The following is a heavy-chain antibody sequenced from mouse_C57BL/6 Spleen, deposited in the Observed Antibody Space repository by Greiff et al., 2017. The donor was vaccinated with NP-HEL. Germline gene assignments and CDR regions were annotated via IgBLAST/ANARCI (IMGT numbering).Heavy chain of an antibody. J-gene: IGHJ3*01. CDR2: IYPGDGDT. Sequence: QVQLKESGPELVKPGASVKISCKASGYAFSSSWMNWVKQRPGKGLEWIGRIYPGDGDTNYNGKFKGKATLTADKSSSTAYMQLSSLTSEDSAVYFCAREGNPVNWFAYWGQGTLVTVSA. CDR3: AREGNPVNWFAY. V-gene: IGHV1-82*01. CDR1: GYAFSSSW.